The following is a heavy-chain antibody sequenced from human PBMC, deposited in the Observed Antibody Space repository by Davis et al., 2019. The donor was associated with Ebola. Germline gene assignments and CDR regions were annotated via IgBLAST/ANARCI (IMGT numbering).Heavy chain of an antibody. CDR3: ARSLVGAPDY. CDR1: GYTFTSYY. D-gene: IGHD1-26*01. Sequence: AASVKVSCKASGYTFTSYYMHWVRQAPGQGLEWMGIINPSGGSTNYAQKLQGRVTMTTDTSTSTAYMELRSLRSDDTAVYYCARSLVGAPDYWGQGTLVTVSS. CDR2: INPSGGST. J-gene: IGHJ4*02. V-gene: IGHV1-46*01.